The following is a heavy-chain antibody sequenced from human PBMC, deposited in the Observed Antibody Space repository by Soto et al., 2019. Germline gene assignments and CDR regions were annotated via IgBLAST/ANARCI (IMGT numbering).Heavy chain of an antibody. CDR2: IHSEGINT. D-gene: IGHD3-10*01. CDR1: GFSISDYW. V-gene: IGHV3-74*01. Sequence: GGSLRLSCVASGFSISDYWMHWVRQAPGKGLVWVSRIHSEGINTDYADSVKGRFSISRDNAKNTVYLKMNGLKAEDTAVYYCVRYGIWLQAYYFDYWGQGTLVTVSS. J-gene: IGHJ4*02. CDR3: VRYGIWLQAYYFDY.